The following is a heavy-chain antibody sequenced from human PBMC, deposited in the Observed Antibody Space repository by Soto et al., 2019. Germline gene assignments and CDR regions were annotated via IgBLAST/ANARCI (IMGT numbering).Heavy chain of an antibody. CDR3: NSRGYCSSTSCYTGYAGMDV. J-gene: IGHJ6*02. Sequence: ASVKVSCKASGYTFTGYYMHWVRQAPGQGLEWMGWINPNSGGTNYAQKFQGRVTMTRDTSISTAYMELSRLRSDDTAAYYCNSRGYCSSTSCYTGYAGMDVWGQGTTVTVSS. CDR1: GYTFTGYY. D-gene: IGHD2-2*02. CDR2: INPNSGGT. V-gene: IGHV1-2*02.